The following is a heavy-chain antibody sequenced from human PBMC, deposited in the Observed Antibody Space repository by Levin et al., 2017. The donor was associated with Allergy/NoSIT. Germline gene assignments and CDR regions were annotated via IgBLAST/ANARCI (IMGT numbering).Heavy chain of an antibody. V-gene: IGHV3-23*01. CDR1: GFTFSSYA. J-gene: IGHJ1*01. D-gene: IGHD4-17*01. CDR2: ISGSGGST. Sequence: SCAASGFTFSSYAMSWVRQAPGKGLEWVSAISGSGGSTYYADSVKGRFTISRDNSKNTLYLQMNSLRAEDTAVYYCAKASRLSTTVTSREYFQHWGQGTLVTVSS. CDR3: AKASRLSTTVTSREYFQH.